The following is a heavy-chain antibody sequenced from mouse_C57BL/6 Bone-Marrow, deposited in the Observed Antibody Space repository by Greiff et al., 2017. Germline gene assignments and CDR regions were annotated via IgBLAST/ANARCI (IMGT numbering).Heavy chain of an antibody. CDR1: GYTFTSYW. Sequence: VQLQQPGAELVRPGSSVKLSCKASGYTFTSYWMHWVKQRPIQGLEWIGNIDPSDSDTNYNQKFKDKATLTVDKSSSTAYLQLSSLTSEDSAVXFCARSGLLRYYAMDYWGQGTSVTVSS. D-gene: IGHD2-3*01. CDR3: ARSGLLRYYAMDY. V-gene: IGHV1-52*01. J-gene: IGHJ4*01. CDR2: IDPSDSDT.